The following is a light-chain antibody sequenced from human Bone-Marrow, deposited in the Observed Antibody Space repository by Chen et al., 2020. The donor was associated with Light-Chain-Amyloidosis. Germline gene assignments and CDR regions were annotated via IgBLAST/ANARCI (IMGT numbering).Light chain of an antibody. CDR2: EVT. CDR1: SSDVGGDNH. J-gene: IGLJ1*01. CDR3: SSYTITNTLV. Sequence: QSALTQPASVSGSPGQSITISCTGTSSDVGGDNHVSWYQQHPDKAPKLMIYEVTNRPSWVPDLFSGSKSANTASLTISGLQTEDEADYFCSSYTITNTLVFGSGTRVTVL. V-gene: IGLV2-14*01.